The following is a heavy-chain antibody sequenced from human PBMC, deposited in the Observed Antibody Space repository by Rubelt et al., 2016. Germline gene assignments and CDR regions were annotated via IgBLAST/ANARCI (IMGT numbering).Heavy chain of an antibody. D-gene: IGHD5-24*01. Sequence: QVQLQQWGAGLLKPSETLSLTCAVYGGSFSGYYWSWIRQPPGKGLEWIGEINHSGSTNYNPSLKSRVTISVDTSKNQFSLKLSSVTAADTAVYYCARRDGYNWDDAFDIWGQGTMVTVSS. CDR3: ARRDGYNWDDAFDI. CDR1: GGSFSGYY. CDR2: INHSGST. V-gene: IGHV4-34*01. J-gene: IGHJ3*02.